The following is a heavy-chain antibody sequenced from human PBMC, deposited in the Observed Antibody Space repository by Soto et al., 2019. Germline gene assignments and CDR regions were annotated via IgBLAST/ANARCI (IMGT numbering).Heavy chain of an antibody. V-gene: IGHV1-8*01. D-gene: IGHD6-19*01. CDR1: GYAFPSYD. J-gene: IGHJ5*02. CDR3: ARGLPIAVAGTRWFDP. Sequence: ASVKVSCKASGYAFPSYDFNWVGQATGQGLEWMGWMNPNSGNTGYAQKFQGRVTMTRNTSISTAYMELSSLRSEDTAVYYCARGLPIAVAGTRWFDPWGQGTLVTVSS. CDR2: MNPNSGNT.